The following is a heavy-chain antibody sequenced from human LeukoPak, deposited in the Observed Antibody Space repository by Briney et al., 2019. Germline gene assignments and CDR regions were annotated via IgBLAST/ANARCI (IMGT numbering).Heavy chain of an antibody. D-gene: IGHD4-17*01. J-gene: IGHJ4*02. CDR2: ISSSSSYI. CDR1: GFTFSNYN. CDR3: ARDRAGDYGQGDY. V-gene: IGHV3-21*01. Sequence: GGSLRLSCTASGFTFSNYNMNWVRQAPGRGLEWVSSISSSSSYIYYADSVKGRFTISRDNAKDSLYLQMNSLRAEDTAVYYCARDRAGDYGQGDYWGQGTLVTVSS.